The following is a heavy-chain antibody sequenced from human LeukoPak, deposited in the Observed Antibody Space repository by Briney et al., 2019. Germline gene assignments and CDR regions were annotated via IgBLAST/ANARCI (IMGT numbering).Heavy chain of an antibody. CDR1: GYTFTSYG. V-gene: IGHV1-18*01. J-gene: IGHJ5*02. D-gene: IGHD2-15*01. Sequence: GASVKVSCKASGYTFTSYGISWVRQAPGQGLEWMGWISAYNGNTNYAQKLQGRVTMTTDTSTSTAYMELRSLRSDDTAVYYCAREPNPFYCSGGSCYNWFDPWGQGTLVTASS. CDR3: AREPNPFYCSGGSCYNWFDP. CDR2: ISAYNGNT.